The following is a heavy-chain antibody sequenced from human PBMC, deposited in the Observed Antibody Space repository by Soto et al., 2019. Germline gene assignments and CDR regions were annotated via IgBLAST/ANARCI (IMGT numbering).Heavy chain of an antibody. Sequence: ASVKVSCKASGYSFTSYYMYWVRQAPGQGLECMGIINPSGGSTSYAQKFQGRVTMTRDTSTSTVYMELSSLRYEDTAVYYCARSPEAAGHFDYWGQGTLVTVSS. CDR3: ARSPEAAGHFDY. J-gene: IGHJ4*02. V-gene: IGHV1-46*01. CDR2: INPSGGST. D-gene: IGHD6-13*01. CDR1: GYSFTSYY.